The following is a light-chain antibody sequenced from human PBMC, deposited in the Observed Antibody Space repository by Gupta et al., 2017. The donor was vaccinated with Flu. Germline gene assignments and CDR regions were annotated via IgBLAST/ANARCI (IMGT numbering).Light chain of an antibody. CDR3: QQYGSSPYT. CDR1: HTISNNF. V-gene: IGKV3-20*01. CDR2: GAS. Sequence: ERATLTCSASHTISNNFVAWYHKKPGQSPRLLIHGASTRAIGIPDRFSGNGSGADFTRTISRLEPEDFAVYYCQQYGSSPYTFGQGTNLEIK. J-gene: IGKJ2*01.